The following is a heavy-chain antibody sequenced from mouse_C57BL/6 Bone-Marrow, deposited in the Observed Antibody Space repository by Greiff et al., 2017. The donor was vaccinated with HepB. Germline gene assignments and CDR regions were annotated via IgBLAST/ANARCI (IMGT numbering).Heavy chain of an antibody. Sequence: DVHLVESGGGLVQPGGSLKLSCAASGFTFSDYGMAWVRQAPRKGPEWVAFISNLAYSIYYADTVTGRFTISRENAKNTLYLEMSSLRSEDTAMYYCARQGIYGRGFAYWGQGTLVTVSA. D-gene: IGHD1-1*02. J-gene: IGHJ3*01. CDR3: ARQGIYGRGFAY. V-gene: IGHV5-15*01. CDR2: ISNLAYSI. CDR1: GFTFSDYG.